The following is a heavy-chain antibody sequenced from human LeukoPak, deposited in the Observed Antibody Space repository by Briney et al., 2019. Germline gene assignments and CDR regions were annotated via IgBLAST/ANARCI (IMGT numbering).Heavy chain of an antibody. V-gene: IGHV3-66*01. J-gene: IGHJ2*01. CDR3: VRDQAYYGSGSYSWYFDL. CDR2: IYSGGTT. D-gene: IGHD3-10*01. Sequence: GGSLRLSCAASGFNVSNHYMSWVRQAPGKGLEWVSIIYSGGTTHYAASVKCRFNISRDTSENTLYLQMNSLRDEDTAVYFCVRDQAYYGSGSYSWYFDLWGRGTLVTVSS. CDR1: GFNVSNHY.